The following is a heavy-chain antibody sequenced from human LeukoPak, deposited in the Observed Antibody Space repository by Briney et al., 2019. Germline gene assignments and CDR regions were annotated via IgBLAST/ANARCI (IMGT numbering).Heavy chain of an antibody. CDR1: GFTFSSYG. D-gene: IGHD2-2*01. CDR2: ISYDGSNK. J-gene: IGHJ4*02. CDR3: AKDLKAWYQPYTYVDY. Sequence: PGGSLRLSCAASGFTFSSYGMHWVRQAPGKGLEWVAVISYDGSNKYYADSVKGRFTISRDNSKNTLYLQMNSLRAEDTAVYYCAKDLKAWYQPYTYVDYWGQGTLVTVSS. V-gene: IGHV3-30*18.